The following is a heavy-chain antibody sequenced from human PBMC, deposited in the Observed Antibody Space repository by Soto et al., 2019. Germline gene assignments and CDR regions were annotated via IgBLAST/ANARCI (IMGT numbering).Heavy chain of an antibody. CDR1: GGSISSYY. CDR2: IYYSGST. CDR3: ARVPDY. Sequence: PSETLSLTCTVSGGSISSYYWSWIRQPPGKGLEWIAYIYYSGSTYYNPSLKSRVTISVDRSKNQFSLKLSSVTAADTAVYYCARVPDYWGPGTLVTVSS. V-gene: IGHV4-59*12. J-gene: IGHJ4*02.